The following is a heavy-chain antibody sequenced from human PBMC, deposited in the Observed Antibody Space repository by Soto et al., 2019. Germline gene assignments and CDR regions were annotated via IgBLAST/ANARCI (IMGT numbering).Heavy chain of an antibody. CDR1: GDSISVDFW. D-gene: IGHD3-9*01. J-gene: IGHJ4*02. CDR2: IHHTAGT. CDR3: ARGGPYFDILTGPKGMDH. Sequence: ASETLSLTCAVSGDSISVDFWWTWVRQAPGKGLEWIGEIHHTAGTNYKPSLKSRVSMSVDKSKNEFSLNVRSVTAADTAIYYCARGGPYFDILTGPKGMDHWGQGVLVTVSS. V-gene: IGHV4-4*02.